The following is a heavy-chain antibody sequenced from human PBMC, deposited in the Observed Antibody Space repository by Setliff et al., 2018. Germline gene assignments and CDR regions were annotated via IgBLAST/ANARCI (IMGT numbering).Heavy chain of an antibody. CDR3: ARARWWPLLDYYMDV. V-gene: IGHV1-2*04. CDR2: INPNSGGT. CDR1: GYTFTTYY. J-gene: IGHJ6*03. Sequence: GASVKVSCKASGYTFTTYYMHWERQAPGQGLEWMGWINPNSGGTNYAQKFQGWVTMTRDTSISTAYMELSRLRSDDTAVCYCARARWWPLLDYYMDVWGKGTTVTVSS. D-gene: IGHD2-8*02.